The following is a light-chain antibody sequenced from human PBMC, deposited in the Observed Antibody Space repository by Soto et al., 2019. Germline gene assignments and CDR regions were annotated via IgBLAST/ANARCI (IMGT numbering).Light chain of an antibody. J-gene: IGLJ2*01. CDR1: NTDIGDSNY. V-gene: IGLV2-14*01. CDR3: CSATSRSTLV. CDR2: EVT. Sequence: QSALTQPASVSGSPGQSISISCTGTNTDIGDSNYVSWYQQHPGTAPKLILFEVTNRPSGVSSRFSGSKSGNTISLTISGLQAEDEAHYCCCSATSRSTLVFGGGTKLTVL.